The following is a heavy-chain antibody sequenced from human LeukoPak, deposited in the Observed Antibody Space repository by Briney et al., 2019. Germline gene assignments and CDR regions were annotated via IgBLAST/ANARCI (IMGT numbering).Heavy chain of an antibody. Sequence: GGSLRLSCAASGFTFSSYSMHWVRQAPGKGLEWVAVIWYDGSNKYYADSVKGRFTISRDNSKDTLYLQMNSLRAEDTAVYYCARIGYSYGAYYYYYGMDVWGQGTTVTVSS. CDR1: GFTFSSYS. CDR2: IWYDGSNK. CDR3: ARIGYSYGAYYYYYGMDV. D-gene: IGHD5-18*01. V-gene: IGHV3-33*01. J-gene: IGHJ6*02.